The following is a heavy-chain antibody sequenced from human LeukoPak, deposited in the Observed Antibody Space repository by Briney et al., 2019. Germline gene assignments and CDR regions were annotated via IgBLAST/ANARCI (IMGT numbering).Heavy chain of an antibody. Sequence: SETLSLTCTVSGGSISSYYWSWIRQPAGKGLEWIGYIYYSGSTYYNPSLKSRVTISVDTSKNQFSLKLSSVTAADTAAYYCARATSMVRGVIASDFDYWGQGTLVTVSS. J-gene: IGHJ4*02. CDR1: GGSISSYY. CDR2: IYYSGST. CDR3: ARATSMVRGVIASDFDY. D-gene: IGHD3-10*01. V-gene: IGHV4-59*06.